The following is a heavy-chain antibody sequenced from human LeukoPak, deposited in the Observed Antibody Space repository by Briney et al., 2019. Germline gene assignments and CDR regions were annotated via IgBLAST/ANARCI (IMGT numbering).Heavy chain of an antibody. CDR2: ISHDGGVK. V-gene: IGHV3-30*03. CDR3: ARDWGSSGWYNWFDP. Sequence: GGSLRLSCAVSGFSIGNYGMHWVRQAPDKGREWVAMISHDGGVKYYGDSVKGRLTISRDNSENTLYLQMNSLRVEDTAVYYCARDWGSSGWYNWFDPWGQGTLVTVSS. CDR1: GFSIGNYG. D-gene: IGHD6-19*01. J-gene: IGHJ5*02.